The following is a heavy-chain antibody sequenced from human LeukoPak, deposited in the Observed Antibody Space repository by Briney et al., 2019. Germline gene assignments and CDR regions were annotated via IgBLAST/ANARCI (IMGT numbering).Heavy chain of an antibody. V-gene: IGHV4-59*12. D-gene: IGHD4-17*01. CDR2: IYYSGST. Sequence: PSETLSLTCTVSGGSISSYYWSWIRQPPGKGLEWIGYIYYSGSTYYNPSLKSRVTISVDTSKNQFSLKLSSVTAADTAVYYCAREPVTTAPFDYWGQGTLVTVSS. CDR3: AREPVTTAPFDY. J-gene: IGHJ4*02. CDR1: GGSISSYY.